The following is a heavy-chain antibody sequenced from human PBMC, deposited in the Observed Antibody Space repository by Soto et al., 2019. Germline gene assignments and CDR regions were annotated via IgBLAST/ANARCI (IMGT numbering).Heavy chain of an antibody. CDR1: GGTFSSYA. D-gene: IGHD3-16*01. V-gene: IGHV1-69*13. CDR2: IIPIFGTA. J-gene: IGHJ6*02. CDR3: AKNPYDYVWGASANPNYYYGMDV. Sequence: SVKVSCKASGGTFSSYAISWVRQAPGQELEWMGGIIPIFGTANYAQKFQGRVTITADESTSTACMELSSLRSEDTAVYYCAKNPYDYVWGASANPNYYYGMDVWGQGTTVTVSS.